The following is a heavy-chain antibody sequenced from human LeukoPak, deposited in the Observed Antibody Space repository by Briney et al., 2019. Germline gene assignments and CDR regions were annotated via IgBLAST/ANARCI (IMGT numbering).Heavy chain of an antibody. D-gene: IGHD6-6*01. CDR1: GFTFSSYT. CDR2: IKQDGSEK. J-gene: IGHJ4*02. V-gene: IGHV3-7*03. CDR3: ARPYGSSSRGVFDY. Sequence: GGSLRLSCAASGFTFSSYTMSWVRQAPGKGLEWVANIKQDGSEKYYMDSVKGRFTISRDNAKKSLYLQMNSLRTEDTAVYYCARPYGSSSRGVFDYWGQGTLVTVSS.